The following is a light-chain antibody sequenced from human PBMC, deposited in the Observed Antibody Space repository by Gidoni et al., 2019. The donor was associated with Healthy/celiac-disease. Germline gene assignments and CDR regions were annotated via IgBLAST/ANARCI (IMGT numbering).Light chain of an antibody. CDR2: KAS. CDR3: QPYNSYSQG. J-gene: IGKJ1*01. Sequence: DIQMTQSPSTLSASVGDRVTITCRASQSISSWLAWYQQKPGKAPKLLIYKASSLESGVPSRFSGSGSGTEFTLTISSLQPDDFATYYCQPYNSYSQGFGQGTKVEIK. V-gene: IGKV1-5*03. CDR1: QSISSW.